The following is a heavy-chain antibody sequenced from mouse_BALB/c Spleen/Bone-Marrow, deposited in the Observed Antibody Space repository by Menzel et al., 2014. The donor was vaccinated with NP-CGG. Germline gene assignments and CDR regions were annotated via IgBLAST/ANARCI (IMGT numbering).Heavy chain of an antibody. V-gene: IGHV1-7*01. Sequence: VRVVESGAELAKPGASVKMSCKVSDYTFTTYWMHWVKQRPGQGLEWIGYIDPRTGYTEYNQKFKDKATLTADKSSSTAYMQLSSLTSEDSAVYYCARYWDAYWGQGTLVTVSA. CDR1: DYTFTTYW. CDR2: IDPRTGYT. J-gene: IGHJ3*01. CDR3: ARYWDAY. D-gene: IGHD4-1*01.